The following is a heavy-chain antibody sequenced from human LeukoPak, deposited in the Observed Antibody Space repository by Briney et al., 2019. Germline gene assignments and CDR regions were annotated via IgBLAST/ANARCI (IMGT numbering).Heavy chain of an antibody. CDR3: ARRIVGGHLGDY. D-gene: IGHD1-26*01. V-gene: IGHV1-18*01. Sequence: SVKVSCKASGYTFRNYGMSWVRQAPGQGLEWMGWISAKNGNRDYAQKLQGRVTMTLDTSTSTAYMELRSLRSDDTAIYYCARRIVGGHLGDYWGQGTLVTVSS. CDR2: ISAKNGNR. J-gene: IGHJ4*02. CDR1: GYTFRNYG.